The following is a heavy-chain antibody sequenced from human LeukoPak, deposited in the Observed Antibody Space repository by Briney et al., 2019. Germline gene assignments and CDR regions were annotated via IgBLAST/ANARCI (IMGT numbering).Heavy chain of an antibody. J-gene: IGHJ5*02. V-gene: IGHV4-59*11. CDR2: IHYSGST. Sequence: SETLSLTCSVSGGSITSHFWSWIRQPPGKGLEWIGYIHYSGSTNYNPSLKSRVTMSVDTSKNHFSLKLSSVTAADTAVYYCARMRDWFDPWGQGTLVTVSS. CDR1: GGSITSHF. CDR3: ARMRDWFDP.